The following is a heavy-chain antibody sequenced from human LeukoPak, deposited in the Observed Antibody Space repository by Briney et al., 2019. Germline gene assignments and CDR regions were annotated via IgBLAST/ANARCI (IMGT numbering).Heavy chain of an antibody. CDR2: ISGSGGST. V-gene: IGHV3-23*01. J-gene: IGHJ4*02. Sequence: GGSLRLSCAASGFTFSRNAMHWVRQAPGKGLEWVSAISGSGGSTYYADSVKGRFTISRDNSKNTLYLQMNSLRAEDTAVYYCAKMPRGSTMIVVASSDYWGQGTLVTVSS. D-gene: IGHD3-22*01. CDR1: GFTFSRNA. CDR3: AKMPRGSTMIVVASSDY.